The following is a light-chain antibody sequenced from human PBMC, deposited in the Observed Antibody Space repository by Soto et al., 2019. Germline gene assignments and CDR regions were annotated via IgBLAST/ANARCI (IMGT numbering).Light chain of an antibody. J-gene: IGLJ1*01. CDR1: SSDVGGYKY. CDR2: EVS. Sequence: QSVLTQPASVSGSPGQSITISCSGTSSDVGGYKYVSWYQQHPGKAPKLMIYEVSNRPSGVSSRFSGSKSGNTASLTISGLQAEDEADYYCSSYTSSSTRVSGTGNKVTDL. V-gene: IGLV2-14*01. CDR3: SSYTSSSTRV.